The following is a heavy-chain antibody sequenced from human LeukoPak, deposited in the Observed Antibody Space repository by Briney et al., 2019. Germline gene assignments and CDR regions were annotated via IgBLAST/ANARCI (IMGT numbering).Heavy chain of an antibody. D-gene: IGHD3-3*01. Sequence: SETLSLTCTVSGGSISSSSYYWGWIRQPPGKGLEWIGSICYSGSTYYNPSLKSRVTISVDTSKNQFSLKLSSVTAADTAVYYCARADTYYDFWSGYSNYYMDVWGKGTTVTVSS. V-gene: IGHV4-39*07. CDR3: ARADTYYDFWSGYSNYYMDV. J-gene: IGHJ6*03. CDR1: GGSISSSSYY. CDR2: ICYSGST.